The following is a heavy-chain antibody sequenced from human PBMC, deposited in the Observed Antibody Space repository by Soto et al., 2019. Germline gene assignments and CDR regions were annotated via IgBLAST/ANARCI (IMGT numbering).Heavy chain of an antibody. Sequence: QVQLVESGGGVVQPGRSLRLSCAASGFTFSSYGMHWVRQAPGKGLEWVAVIWYDGSNKYYADSVKGRFTISRDNSKNTLYLQMNSLRAEDTAVYYCARDSGAKKYYYGMDVWGQGTTVTVSS. D-gene: IGHD7-27*01. J-gene: IGHJ6*02. CDR3: ARDSGAKKYYYGMDV. CDR1: GFTFSSYG. V-gene: IGHV3-33*01. CDR2: IWYDGSNK.